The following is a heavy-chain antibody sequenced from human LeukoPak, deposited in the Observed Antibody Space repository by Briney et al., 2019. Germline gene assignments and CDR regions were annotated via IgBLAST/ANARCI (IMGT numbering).Heavy chain of an antibody. J-gene: IGHJ4*02. CDR3: ARDQYDTWSRRGNFDS. V-gene: IGHV3-7*03. Sequence: GGSLRLSCVASVFTFGKYWMSWVRQAPGKGREWVANIKLDGSEKNYVDSVKGRFTISRDNTKNSLYLQMNSLRVEDTAVFYCARDQYDTWSRRGNFDSWGQGTLVIVSS. CDR1: VFTFGKYW. D-gene: IGHD3-3*01. CDR2: IKLDGSEK.